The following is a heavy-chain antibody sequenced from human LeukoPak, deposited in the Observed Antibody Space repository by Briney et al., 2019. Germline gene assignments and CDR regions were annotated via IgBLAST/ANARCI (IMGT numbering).Heavy chain of an antibody. CDR1: GGSISSSSYY. Sequence: SETLSLTCTVSGGSISSSSYYWGWIRQPPGKGLEWIGEIYHSGSTNYNPSLKSRVTISVDKSKNRFSLKLSSVTAADTAVYYSARQRWELLRYFDYWGQGTLVTVSS. D-gene: IGHD1-26*01. V-gene: IGHV4-39*07. CDR3: ARQRWELLRYFDY. J-gene: IGHJ4*02. CDR2: IYHSGST.